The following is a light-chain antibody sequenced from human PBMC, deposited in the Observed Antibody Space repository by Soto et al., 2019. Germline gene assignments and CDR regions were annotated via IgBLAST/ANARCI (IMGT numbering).Light chain of an antibody. V-gene: IGLV2-23*01. CDR2: EGS. CDR3: SSYATTSTLV. CDR1: SSDVGSYNL. Sequence: QSVLTQPASVSGSPGQSITISCTGTSSDVGSYNLVSWYQQYPGKAPKLMIYEGSKRPSGVSNRFSGSKSGNTASLTISGLQAEDEADYYCSSYATTSTLVFGGGTQLTVL. J-gene: IGLJ7*01.